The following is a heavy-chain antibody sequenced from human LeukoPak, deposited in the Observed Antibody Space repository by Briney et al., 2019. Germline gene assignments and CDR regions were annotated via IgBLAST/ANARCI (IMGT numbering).Heavy chain of an antibody. Sequence: GGSLRLSCAASGFTFSNAWMNWVRQAPGKGLEWVSSISGSGGSTYYADSVKGRFTISRDNSKNTLYLQMNSLRAEDTAVYYCAKVLSGSPDAFDIWGQGTMVTVSS. CDR1: GFTFSNAW. CDR2: ISGSGGST. V-gene: IGHV3-23*01. J-gene: IGHJ3*02. CDR3: AKVLSGSPDAFDI. D-gene: IGHD1-26*01.